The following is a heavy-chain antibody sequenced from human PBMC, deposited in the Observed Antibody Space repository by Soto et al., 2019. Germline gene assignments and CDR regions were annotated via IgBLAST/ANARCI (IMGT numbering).Heavy chain of an antibody. V-gene: IGHV4-39*01. Sequence: SETLSLTCTVSGGSISSSSYYWDWIRQPPGKGLEWIGSIYYSGSTYYNPSLKSRVHISVDTSQNQFSLKLSSVTAAATAVYYCARIEIRSRAGGFDPWGQGNLVTVSS. CDR3: ARIEIRSRAGGFDP. CDR2: IYYSGST. J-gene: IGHJ5*02. D-gene: IGHD6-13*01. CDR1: GGSISSSSYY.